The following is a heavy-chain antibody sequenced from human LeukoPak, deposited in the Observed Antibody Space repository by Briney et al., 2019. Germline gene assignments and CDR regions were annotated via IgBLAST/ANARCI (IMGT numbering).Heavy chain of an antibody. V-gene: IGHV3-23*01. J-gene: IGHJ4*02. CDR3: VQDWAWGAFAY. D-gene: IGHD7-27*01. Sequence: PGGSLRLSCAASGFSLSSYGVNWVRQAPGKGLEWVSGISGDAGRTYYADSVKGRFTIYRDNSKNTLYLQMNSLGAEDTAVYYCVQDWAWGAFAYWGQGTLVTVSS. CDR2: ISGDAGRT. CDR1: GFSLSSYG.